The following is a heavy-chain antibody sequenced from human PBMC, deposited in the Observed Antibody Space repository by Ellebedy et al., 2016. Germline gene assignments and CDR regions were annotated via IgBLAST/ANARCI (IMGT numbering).Heavy chain of an antibody. D-gene: IGHD3-22*01. V-gene: IGHV4-59*01. CDR2: MHYSGIS. J-gene: IGHJ4*02. Sequence: SETLSLTCDVSGASISSFYCYWIRQPPGKRLEWVGYMHYSGISNYNPSLTSRVSMSIDTSTNQFSLKLTSVTAADTAVYYCAASSYYSDSSGYYGSDYWGQGTLVTVSS. CDR1: GASISSFY. CDR3: AASSYYSDSSGYYGSDY.